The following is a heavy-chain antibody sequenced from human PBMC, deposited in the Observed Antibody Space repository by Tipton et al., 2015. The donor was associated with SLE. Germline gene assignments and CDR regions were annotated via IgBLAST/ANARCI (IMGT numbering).Heavy chain of an antibody. Sequence: GSLRLSCAASGITLSNYLMAWVRQASGKGLEWVANIKQDGSEKSYVDSVKGRFTISRDNAKNSQYLQMNSLRAEDTAVYYCATGLAFGYWGQGTLVTVSS. CDR2: IKQDGSEK. V-gene: IGHV3-7*01. CDR3: ATGLAFGY. J-gene: IGHJ4*02. CDR1: GITLSNYL. D-gene: IGHD3-3*02.